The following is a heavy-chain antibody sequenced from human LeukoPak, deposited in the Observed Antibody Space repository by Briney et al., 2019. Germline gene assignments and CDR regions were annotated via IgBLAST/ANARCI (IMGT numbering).Heavy chain of an antibody. Sequence: GGSLRLSCAASGFTFSSYWVSWVRQAPGKGLEWVASIKLDGSEKYYVDSVKGRFTISRDNAKKSLYLQMNSLRDEDTAVYYCARDFFAFGGVIALLDYWGQGTLVTVSS. V-gene: IGHV3-7*01. CDR2: IKLDGSEK. CDR3: ARDFFAFGGVIALLDY. CDR1: GFTFSSYW. J-gene: IGHJ4*02. D-gene: IGHD3-16*02.